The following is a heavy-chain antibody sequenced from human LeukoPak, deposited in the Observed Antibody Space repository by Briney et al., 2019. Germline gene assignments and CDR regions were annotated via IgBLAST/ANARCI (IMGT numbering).Heavy chain of an antibody. Sequence: SETLSLTCTVSGGSISSGSFYWSWIRQPAGKGLEWIGRIYTSGSTNYKSSLESRVTISVDTSKNHFSLKLTSVTAADTAVYYCARDQGGTLDYWGQGILVTVSS. D-gene: IGHD2-15*01. J-gene: IGHJ4*02. CDR2: IYTSGST. CDR3: ARDQGGTLDY. V-gene: IGHV4-61*02. CDR1: GGSISSGSFY.